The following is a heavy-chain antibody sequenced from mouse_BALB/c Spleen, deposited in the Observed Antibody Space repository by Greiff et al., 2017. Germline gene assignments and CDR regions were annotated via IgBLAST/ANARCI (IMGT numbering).Heavy chain of an antibody. Sequence: VQLVESGPGLVAPSQSLSITCTVSGFSLTGYGVNWVRQPPGKGLEWLGMIWGDGSTDYNSALKSRLSISKDNSKSQVFLKMNSLQTDDTARYYCARENDYDGRSWFAYWGQGTLVTVSA. D-gene: IGHD2-4*01. CDR3: ARENDYDGRSWFAY. V-gene: IGHV2-6-7*01. CDR1: GFSLTGYG. J-gene: IGHJ3*01. CDR2: IWGDGST.